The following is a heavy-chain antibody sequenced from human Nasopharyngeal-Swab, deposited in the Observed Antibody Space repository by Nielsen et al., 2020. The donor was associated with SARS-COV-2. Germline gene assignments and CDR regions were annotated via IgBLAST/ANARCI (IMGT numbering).Heavy chain of an antibody. D-gene: IGHD2-15*01. V-gene: IGHV4-34*01. CDR1: GGSFSGYY. CDR2: INHSGST. Sequence: SETLSLTCAVYGGSFSGYYWSWIRQRPGKGLEWIGEINHSGSTNYNPSLKSRVTISVDMSKNQFSLKLSSVTAADTAVYYCARAGRYCSGGSCYSGAFDIWGQGTMVTVSS. CDR3: ARAGRYCSGGSCYSGAFDI. J-gene: IGHJ3*02.